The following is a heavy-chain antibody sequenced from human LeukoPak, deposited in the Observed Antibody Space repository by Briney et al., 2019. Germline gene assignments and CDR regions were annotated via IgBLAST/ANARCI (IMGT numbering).Heavy chain of an antibody. D-gene: IGHD2-2*01. V-gene: IGHV1-8*01. CDR2: MNPNTGDT. J-gene: IGHJ3*02. Sequence: GASVKVSCKASGYTFSSYDINWVRQATGQGLEWMGWMNPNTGDTGYAQKFQGRVTMTRDTSISTAYMELSRLRSDDTAVYYCARDELRGYCSSTSCYEGRAFDIWGQGTMVTVSS. CDR3: ARDELRGYCSSTSCYEGRAFDI. CDR1: GYTFSSYD.